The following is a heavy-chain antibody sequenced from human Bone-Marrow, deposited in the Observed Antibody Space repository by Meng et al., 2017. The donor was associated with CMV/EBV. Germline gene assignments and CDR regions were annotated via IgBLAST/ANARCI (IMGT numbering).Heavy chain of an antibody. V-gene: IGHV4-38-2*02. CDR3: VLSKGTALISN. CDR1: TYSISSGYY. J-gene: IGHJ4*02. D-gene: IGHD2-8*01. CDR2: TYHSRIS. Sequence: SETLSLTCTVSTYSISSGYYWGWIRQPPGKGLEWLGTTYHSRISFFNPSLKSRLTMSVDTSKNQFSLRLSSVTAADTAMYYCVLSKGTALISNWGQGTPVTVSS.